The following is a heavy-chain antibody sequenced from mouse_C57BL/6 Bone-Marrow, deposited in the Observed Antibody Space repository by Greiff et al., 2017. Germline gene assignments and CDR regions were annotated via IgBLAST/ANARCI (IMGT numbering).Heavy chain of an antibody. Sequence: QVQLKESGPGILQPSQTLSLTCSSSGFSLSTFGMGVGWIRHPSGKGLEWRAHIWWDDDKYYNPALKSRHTIAKETSKTQLFLQIANVDPADTATYYCARIDVNWDVTGIDYWGQGTTLTVSS. D-gene: IGHD4-1*01. CDR2: IWWDDDK. V-gene: IGHV8-8*01. J-gene: IGHJ2*01. CDR3: ARIDVNWDVTGIDY. CDR1: GFSLSTFGMG.